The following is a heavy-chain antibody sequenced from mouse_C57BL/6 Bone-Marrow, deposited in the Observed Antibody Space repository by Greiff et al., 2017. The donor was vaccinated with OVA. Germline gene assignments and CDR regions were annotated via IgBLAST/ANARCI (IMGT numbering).Heavy chain of an antibody. D-gene: IGHD2-1*01. V-gene: IGHV1-55*01. Sequence: VQLQQPGAELVKPGASVKMSCKASGYTFTSYWITWVKQRPGQGLEWIGDIYPGSGSTNYNEKFKSKATLTVDTSSSTAYMQLSSLTSEDSAVYYCARNGNYPWYFDVWGKGTTVTVSS. CDR1: GYTFTSYW. J-gene: IGHJ1*03. CDR3: ARNGNYPWYFDV. CDR2: IYPGSGST.